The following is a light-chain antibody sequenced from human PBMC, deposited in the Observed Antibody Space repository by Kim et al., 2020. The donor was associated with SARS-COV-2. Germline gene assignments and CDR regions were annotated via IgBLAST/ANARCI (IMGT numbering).Light chain of an antibody. CDR3: QQYGGSSFT. Sequence: LSPGERATLSCRASQSVSGTYLAWYQQKPGQAPRLLIYGASSRATGIPDRISGSGSGTDFTLTISRLEPEDFAVYYCQQYGGSSFTFGQGTKLEI. J-gene: IGKJ2*01. CDR1: QSVSGTY. V-gene: IGKV3-20*01. CDR2: GAS.